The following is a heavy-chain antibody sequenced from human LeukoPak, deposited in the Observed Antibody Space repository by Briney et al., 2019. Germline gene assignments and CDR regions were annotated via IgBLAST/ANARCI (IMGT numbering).Heavy chain of an antibody. J-gene: IGHJ4*02. V-gene: IGHV3-15*01. Sequence: RGSLRLSCAASGFTFSNAWMSWVRQAPGKGLEWVGRIKSKTDGGTTDYAAPVKGRFTISRDDSKNTLYLQMNSLKTEDTAVYYCTATLGYSSSWYCDYWGQGTLVTVSS. CDR3: TATLGYSSSWYCDY. D-gene: IGHD6-13*01. CDR2: IKSKTDGGTT. CDR1: GFTFSNAW.